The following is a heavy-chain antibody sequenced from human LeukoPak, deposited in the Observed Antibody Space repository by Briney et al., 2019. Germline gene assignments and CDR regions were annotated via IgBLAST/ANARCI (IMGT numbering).Heavy chain of an antibody. D-gene: IGHD5-12*01. CDR1: EFTFSTYS. CDR3: ARDIGANRISLGSDI. Sequence: GGSLRLSCAASEFTFSTYSMNWVRQAPGKGLEWVSSIGSSTRYIFYADSVKGRFTISRDNARNSLYLQMNSLRAEDTAVYYCARDIGANRISLGSDIWGQGTMVTVSS. CDR2: IGSSTRYI. J-gene: IGHJ3*02. V-gene: IGHV3-21*01.